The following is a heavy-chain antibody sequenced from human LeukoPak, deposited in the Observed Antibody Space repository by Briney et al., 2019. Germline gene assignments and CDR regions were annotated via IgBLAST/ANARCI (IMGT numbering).Heavy chain of an antibody. V-gene: IGHV3-13*01. CDR2: IGTAGDT. D-gene: IGHD5-12*01. CDR3: ARGYSGYDVFDY. Sequence: GGSLRLSCAASGFTFSSYDMHWVRQATGKGLEWVSAIGTAGDTYYPGSVKGRFTISRENAKNSLYLQMNSLRAGDTAVYYCARGYSGYDVFDYWGQGTLVTVPS. CDR1: GFTFSSYD. J-gene: IGHJ4*02.